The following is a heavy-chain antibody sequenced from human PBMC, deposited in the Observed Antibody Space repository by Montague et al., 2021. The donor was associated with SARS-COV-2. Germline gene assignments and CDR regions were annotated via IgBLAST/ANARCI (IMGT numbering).Heavy chain of an antibody. CDR2: TYYRSKWDN. J-gene: IGHJ6*02. Sequence: CAISGDSVSSNSAAWNWIRQSPSRGLEWLGRTYYRSKWDNDYALSVKSRITINPDTSKNQFSLQLNSVTPEDTAVYYCAREQQWLGAAYYYYGMDVWGQGTTVTVSS. CDR3: AREQQWLGAAYYYYGMDV. V-gene: IGHV6-1*01. CDR1: GDSVSSNSAA. D-gene: IGHD6-19*01.